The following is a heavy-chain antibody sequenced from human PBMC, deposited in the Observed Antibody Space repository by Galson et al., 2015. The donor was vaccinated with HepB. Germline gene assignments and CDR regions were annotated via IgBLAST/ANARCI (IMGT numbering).Heavy chain of an antibody. J-gene: IGHJ4*02. Sequence: SLRLSCAASGFTFSSYSMNWVRQAPGKGLEWVSYISSSSSTIYYADSVKGRFTISRDNAKNSLYLQMNSLRDEDTAVYYCARDEDTYYYDSSGYGYWGQGTLVTVSS. CDR2: ISSSSSTI. CDR1: GFTFSSYS. D-gene: IGHD3-22*01. V-gene: IGHV3-48*02. CDR3: ARDEDTYYYDSSGYGY.